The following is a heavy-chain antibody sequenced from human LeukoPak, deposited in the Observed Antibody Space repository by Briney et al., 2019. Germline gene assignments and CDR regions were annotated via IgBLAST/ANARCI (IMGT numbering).Heavy chain of an antibody. Sequence: ASVKVSCKASGYTFTSFAIHWVRQPPRQGLKGMGWVNAGNRNTEYSQDFQGRFNISRDTSASTSYLDLSSLRSEDTAVYYAARGAYCSAGNCYSGRIGFWGQGTLVTVSS. CDR3: ARGAYCSAGNCYSGRIGF. D-gene: IGHD2-15*01. CDR1: GYTFTSFA. V-gene: IGHV1-3*03. CDR2: VNAGNRNT. J-gene: IGHJ1*01.